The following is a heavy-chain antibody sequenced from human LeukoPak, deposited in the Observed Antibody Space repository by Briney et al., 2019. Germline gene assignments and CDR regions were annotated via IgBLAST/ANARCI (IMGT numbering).Heavy chain of an antibody. D-gene: IGHD6-13*01. Sequence: PSETLSLTCTVSGGSISSYYWSWIRQPPGKGLGWIGYIYYSGSTNYNPSLKSRVTISVDTSKNQFSLKLSSVTAADTAVYYCARPYTAAADDAFDIWGQGTMVTVSS. CDR2: IYYSGST. J-gene: IGHJ3*02. CDR1: GGSISSYY. V-gene: IGHV4-59*08. CDR3: ARPYTAAADDAFDI.